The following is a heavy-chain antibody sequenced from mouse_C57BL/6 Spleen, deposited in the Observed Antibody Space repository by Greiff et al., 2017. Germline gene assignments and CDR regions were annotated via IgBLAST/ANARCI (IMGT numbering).Heavy chain of an antibody. J-gene: IGHJ3*01. Sequence: QVQLQQPGAELVRPGTSVKLSCKASGYTFTSYWMHWVKQRPGQGLEWIGVIDPSDSYTNYNQKFKGKATLTVDTSSSTAYMQLSSLTSEDSAVYYCARGDSDDYDLLAYWGQGTLVTVSA. V-gene: IGHV1-59*01. CDR1: GYTFTSYW. CDR2: IDPSDSYT. D-gene: IGHD2-4*01. CDR3: ARGDSDDYDLLAY.